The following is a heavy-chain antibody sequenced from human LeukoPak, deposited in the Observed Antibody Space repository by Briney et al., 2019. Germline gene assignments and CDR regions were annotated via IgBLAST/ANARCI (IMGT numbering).Heavy chain of an antibody. J-gene: IGHJ4*02. CDR3: ARVTGYMIEDYFDY. V-gene: IGHV4-34*01. D-gene: IGHD3-9*01. CDR2: INHSGST. CDR1: GGSFSGYY. Sequence: SETLSLTCAVYGGSFSGYYWSWIRQPPGKGLEWIGEINHSGSTNYNPSFKGRVTISVDTSKNQFSLKLSSVTAADTAVYYCARVTGYMIEDYFDYWGQGILVTVSS.